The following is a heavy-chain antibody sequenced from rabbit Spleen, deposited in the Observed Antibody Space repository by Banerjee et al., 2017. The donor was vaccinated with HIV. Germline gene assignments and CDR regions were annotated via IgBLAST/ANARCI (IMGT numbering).Heavy chain of an antibody. CDR3: GRDDVFFVWASFSL. D-gene: IGHD3-3*01. CDR1: GFSFSNKAV. Sequence: QEQLVESGGGLVRPEGSLKLSCTASGFSFSNKAVMCWVRQAPGKGLQWIACINAVTGSSTWYASGETRRFTISSASSTVTLQMTSLTAADTATYFCGRDDVFFVWASFSLWGQGTLVTVS. CDR2: INAVTGSST. V-gene: IGHV1S45*01. J-gene: IGHJ4*01.